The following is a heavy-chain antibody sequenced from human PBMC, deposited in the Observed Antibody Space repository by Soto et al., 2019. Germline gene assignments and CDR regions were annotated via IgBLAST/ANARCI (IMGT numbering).Heavy chain of an antibody. Sequence: SVKVSCKASGGTFSSYAISWVRQAPGQGLEWMGGIIPIFGTANYAQKFQGRVTITADESTSTAYMELSSLRSEDTAVYYCAREIAAAGNQHYGMDVWGQGTTVTVSS. J-gene: IGHJ6*02. D-gene: IGHD6-13*01. CDR2: IIPIFGTA. CDR1: GGTFSSYA. V-gene: IGHV1-69*13. CDR3: AREIAAAGNQHYGMDV.